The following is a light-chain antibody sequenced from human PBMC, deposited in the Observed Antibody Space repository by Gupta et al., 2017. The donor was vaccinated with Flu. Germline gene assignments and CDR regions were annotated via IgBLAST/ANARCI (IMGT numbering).Light chain of an antibody. CDR1: QSLLHSNGYKY. CDR2: LGS. CDR3: MQALQTPLT. V-gene: IGKV2-28*01. Sequence: VTPGEPASSSCRSSQSLLHSNGYKYLDWYLQKPGQSPQLLIYLGSNRASGVPDRFSGSGSGTXFTLNIXRVEAEDVGVYYCMQALQTPLTFGXGTKVEIK. J-gene: IGKJ4*02.